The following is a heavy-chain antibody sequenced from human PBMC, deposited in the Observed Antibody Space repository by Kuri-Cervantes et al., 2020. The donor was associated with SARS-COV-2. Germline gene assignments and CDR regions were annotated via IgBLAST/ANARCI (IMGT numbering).Heavy chain of an antibody. CDR1: GYTFTSYG. CDR3: AREIQYSGSSLDFDY. V-gene: IGHV1-18*01. CDR2: ISAYNGNT. J-gene: IGHJ4*02. D-gene: IGHD1-26*01. Sequence: ASVKVSCKASGYTFTSYGISWVRQAPGQGLEWMGWISAYNGNTNYAQKLQGRVTMTTDTSTSTAYMELRSLRSDDTAVYYCAREIQYSGSSLDFDYWGQGTLVTVSS.